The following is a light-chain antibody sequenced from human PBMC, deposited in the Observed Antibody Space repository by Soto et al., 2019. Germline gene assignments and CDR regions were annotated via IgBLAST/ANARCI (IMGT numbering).Light chain of an antibody. CDR3: MQALQTPVT. J-gene: IGKJ5*01. CDR1: QSLLHRNGNNY. CDR2: LGS. V-gene: IGKV2-28*01. Sequence: DIVMTQSPLSLPVTPGEPASISCRSSQSLLHRNGNNYLDWYLQKPGQSPQLLIYLGSNRASGVPERFSGSGSGTDFTLKISRVEAEDVGDYYCMQALQTPVTFGQGTRLEIK.